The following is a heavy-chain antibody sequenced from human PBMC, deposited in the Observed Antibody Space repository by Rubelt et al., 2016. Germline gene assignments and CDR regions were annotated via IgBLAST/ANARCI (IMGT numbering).Heavy chain of an antibody. CDR3: ARGEKWIQLH. V-gene: IGHV1-69*01. CDR1: SYA. D-gene: IGHD5-18*01. CDR2: INPIFGTA. J-gene: IGHJ4*02. Sequence: SYAISWVRQAPGQGLEWMGGINPIFGTANYAQKFQGRVTITADESTSTAYMELSRLRSEATAVYYWARGEKWIQLHWGQGTLVTVSS.